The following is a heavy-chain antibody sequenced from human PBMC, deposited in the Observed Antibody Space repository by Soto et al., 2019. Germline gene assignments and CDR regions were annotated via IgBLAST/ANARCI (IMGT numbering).Heavy chain of an antibody. CDR2: ISYDGSNK. CDR1: GFTFSNYV. CDR3: AKALHAMGDLRRGYYYYYGMDV. J-gene: IGHJ6*02. V-gene: IGHV3-30*18. Sequence: PGWSLRLSCAASGFTFSNYVLHWVRQAPGKGLEWVAVISYDGSNKYYADSVKGRFTISRDNSKNTLYLQMNSLRAEDTAVYYCAKALHAMGDLRRGYYYYYGMDVWGQGTTVTVSS.